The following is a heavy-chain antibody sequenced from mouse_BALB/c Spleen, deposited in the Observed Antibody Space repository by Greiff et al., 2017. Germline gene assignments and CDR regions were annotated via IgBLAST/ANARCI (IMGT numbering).Heavy chain of an antibody. CDR1: GFTFSDYY. D-gene: IGHD2-4*01. V-gene: IGHV5-4*02. J-gene: IGHJ4*01. CDR2: ISDGGSYT. CDR3: ARAYDYEEGAMDY. Sequence: EVHLVESGGGLVKPGGSLKLSCAASGFTFSDYYMYWVRQTPEKRLEWVATISDGGSYTYYPDSVKGRFTISRDNAKNNLYLQMSSLKSEDTAMYYCARAYDYEEGAMDYWGHGTSVTVSS.